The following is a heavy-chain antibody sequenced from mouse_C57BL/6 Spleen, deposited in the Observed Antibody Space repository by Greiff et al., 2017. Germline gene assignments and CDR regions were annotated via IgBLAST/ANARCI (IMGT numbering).Heavy chain of an antibody. CDR1: GYTFTSYW. J-gene: IGHJ2*01. CDR3: ARGSFYGPGDY. V-gene: IGHV1-72*01. D-gene: IGHD2-10*01. Sequence: VQLQQPGAELVKPGASVKLSCKASGYTFTSYWMHWVKQRPGRGLEWIGRIDTNSGGTKYNEKFKSKATLTVDKPSRPAYMQRSSLTSEYSAVYYGARGSFYGPGDYWGQGTTLTVSS. CDR2: IDTNSGGT.